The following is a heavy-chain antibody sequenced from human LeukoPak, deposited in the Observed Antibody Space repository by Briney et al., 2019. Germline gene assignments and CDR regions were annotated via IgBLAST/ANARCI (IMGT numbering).Heavy chain of an antibody. J-gene: IGHJ6*02. Sequence: SETLSLTCAVYGGSFSGYYWSWIRQPPGKGLEWIGEINHSGSTNYNPSLKSRVTMSVDTSKNQFSLKLSSVTAADTAVYYCAXXXXXXGVVMNGMGVWGQGTTVTVSS. CDR1: GGSFSGYY. CDR2: INHSGST. D-gene: IGHD3-3*01. CDR3: AXXXXXXGVVMNGMGV. V-gene: IGHV4-34*01.